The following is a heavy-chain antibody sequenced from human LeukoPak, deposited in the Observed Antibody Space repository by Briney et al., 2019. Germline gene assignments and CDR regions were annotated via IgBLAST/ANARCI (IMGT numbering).Heavy chain of an antibody. J-gene: IGHJ4*02. D-gene: IGHD2-2*01. CDR3: AKDLPRHIVVVPAPFDY. Sequence: GGSLRLSCAASGFTFSSYAMSWVRQAPGKGLEWVSAISGSGGSTYYADSVKGRFTISRDNSKNTLYLQMNSLRAEDTAVYYCAKDLPRHIVVVPAPFDYWGQGTLVTVSS. V-gene: IGHV3-23*01. CDR2: ISGSGGST. CDR1: GFTFSSYA.